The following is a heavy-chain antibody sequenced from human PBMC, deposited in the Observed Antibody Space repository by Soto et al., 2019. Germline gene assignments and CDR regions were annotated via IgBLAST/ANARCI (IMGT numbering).Heavy chain of an antibody. J-gene: IGHJ6*02. V-gene: IGHV1-18*01. D-gene: IGHD3-16*01. Sequence: QVQLVQSGDEVRKPGSSVKVSCKASGYIFVNYGIAWVRQAPGQGLEWMGWISPYSGNTHYASKVQGRLTLPTYTXXSTAYMDLGSLTSDETAVYYCAMVDNYVTPTPQDVWGQGTTVTVSS. CDR2: ISPYSGNT. CDR3: AMVDNYVTPTPQDV. CDR1: GYIFVNYG.